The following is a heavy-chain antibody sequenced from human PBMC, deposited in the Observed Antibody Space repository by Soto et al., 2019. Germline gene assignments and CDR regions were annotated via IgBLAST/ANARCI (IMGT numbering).Heavy chain of an antibody. CDR3: AKDIRPSGWYSLDV. J-gene: IGHJ6*01. CDR2: INWDSGTT. CDR1: GFSFDDYT. Sequence: GGSLRLSCAASGFSFDDYTMHWVRQAPGKGLEWVSLINWDSGTTDYADSVKGRFTISRDNSKNSVYLQLNNLRIEDTALYYSAKDIRPSGWYSLDVWGPGTTVTVSS. D-gene: IGHD6-19*01. V-gene: IGHV3-43*01.